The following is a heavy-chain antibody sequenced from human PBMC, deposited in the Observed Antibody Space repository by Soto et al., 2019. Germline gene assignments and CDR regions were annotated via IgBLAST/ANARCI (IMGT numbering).Heavy chain of an antibody. Sequence: EVQLLDSGGGLVQPGGSLSLSCAASGFTFSSYAMNWVRQAPGKGLEWVSVISDSGGSTYYADSVKGRFTISRDNSKNTLYLQMNSLRAEDTAVYYCARRGPGTYFDYWGQGTLVTVSS. V-gene: IGHV3-23*01. CDR3: ARRGPGTYFDY. D-gene: IGHD6-13*01. CDR1: GFTFSSYA. CDR2: ISDSGGST. J-gene: IGHJ4*02.